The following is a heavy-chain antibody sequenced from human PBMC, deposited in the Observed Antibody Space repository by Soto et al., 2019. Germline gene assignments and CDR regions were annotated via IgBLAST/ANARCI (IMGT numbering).Heavy chain of an antibody. Sequence: PSETLSLTCDVSSFSISSGHWWSWVRQPPGQGLEWIGEIHHDGRKNYNPSLKSRVTILVDKSKNQFSLQLDSVTAADTGVYYCATQYPGDCYFGSWGQGMLVTVSS. V-gene: IGHV4-4*02. CDR1: SFSISSGHW. J-gene: IGHJ4*02. CDR2: IHHDGRK. D-gene: IGHD2-21*02. CDR3: ATQYPGDCYFGS.